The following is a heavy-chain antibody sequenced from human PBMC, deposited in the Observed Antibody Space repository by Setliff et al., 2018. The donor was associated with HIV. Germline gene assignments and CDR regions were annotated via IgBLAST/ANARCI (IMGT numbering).Heavy chain of an antibody. D-gene: IGHD2-21*02. CDR3: ARGGAFCGRDSCYYLDY. V-gene: IGHV4-31*03. CDR2: IYYSGST. J-gene: IGHJ4*02. CDR1: GGSISSGGYY. Sequence: PSETLSLTCTVSGGSISSGGYYWSWIRQHPGKGLEWIGYIYYSGSTYYNPSLKSRVTISVDTSRNEFSLKLSSVTAADTAVYFCARGGAFCGRDSCYYLDYWGQGNPVTVSS.